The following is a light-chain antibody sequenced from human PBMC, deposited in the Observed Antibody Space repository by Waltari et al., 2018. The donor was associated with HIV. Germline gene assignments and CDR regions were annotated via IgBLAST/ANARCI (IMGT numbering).Light chain of an antibody. CDR3: MIWHSSAVV. V-gene: IGLV5-45*02. J-gene: IGLJ2*01. Sequence: QAVLTQPSSLSASPGASASLTCTLRSGINVGTSRIYWYQQKPGSPPQYLLRYKSDSDKQQGSGVPSRFSGSKDASANAGILLSSGLQSEDEADYYCMIWHSSAVVFGGGTKLTVL. CDR2: YKSDSDK. CDR1: SGINVGTSR.